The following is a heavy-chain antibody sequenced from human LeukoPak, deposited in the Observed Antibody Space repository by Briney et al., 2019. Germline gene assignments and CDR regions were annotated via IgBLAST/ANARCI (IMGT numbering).Heavy chain of an antibody. Sequence: GGSLRLSCAASGFTFSSYWMSWVRQAPGKGLEWVANIKQDGSEKHYVDSVKGRFTISRDNAKNSLYLQMNSLRAEDTAVYYCARDWYNWNDNYFDYWGQGTLVTVSS. CDR2: IKQDGSEK. J-gene: IGHJ4*02. V-gene: IGHV3-7*03. D-gene: IGHD1-1*01. CDR1: GFTFSSYW. CDR3: ARDWYNWNDNYFDY.